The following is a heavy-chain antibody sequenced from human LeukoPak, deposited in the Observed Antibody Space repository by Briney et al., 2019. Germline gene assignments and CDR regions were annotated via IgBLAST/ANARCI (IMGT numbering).Heavy chain of an antibody. J-gene: IGHJ5*02. Sequence: ASVKVSCKASGYTFTSYYMHWVRQAPGQGPEWMGIINPSGGSTSYAQKFQGRVTMTRDTSTSTVYMELSSLRSEDTAVYYCADGHTKRDWFDPWGQGTLVTVSS. V-gene: IGHV1-46*01. CDR3: ADGHTKRDWFDP. CDR1: GYTFTSYY. CDR2: INPSGGST. D-gene: IGHD2-8*01.